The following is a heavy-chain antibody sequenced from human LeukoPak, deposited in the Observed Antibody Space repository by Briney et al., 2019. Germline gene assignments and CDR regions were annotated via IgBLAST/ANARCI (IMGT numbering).Heavy chain of an antibody. J-gene: IGHJ4*02. D-gene: IGHD3-22*01. V-gene: IGHV3-7*01. CDR2: IKQDGREK. Sequence: TGGSLRLSCAASGFTFVSYWMSWVRQAPGKGLDWVANIKQDGREKYYVDSVKGRFTISRDNAKNSLYLQMNSLRAEDTAVYYCATGNYYDSSGYLAAAFDYWGQGTLVTVSS. CDR1: GFTFVSYW. CDR3: ATGNYYDSSGYLAAAFDY.